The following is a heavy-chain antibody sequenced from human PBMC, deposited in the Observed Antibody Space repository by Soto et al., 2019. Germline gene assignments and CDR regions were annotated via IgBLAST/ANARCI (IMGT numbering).Heavy chain of an antibody. J-gene: IGHJ4*02. Sequence: AVGSLRLSCAASGFTFSSYAMSWVRQAPGKGLEWVSAISGSGGSTYYADSVKGRFTISRDNSKNTLYLQMNSLRAEDTAVYYCEKDPNVVVVAAITDYWSQGTLVTVSS. CDR2: ISGSGGST. CDR1: GFTFSSYA. CDR3: EKDPNVVVVAAITDY. D-gene: IGHD2-15*01. V-gene: IGHV3-23*01.